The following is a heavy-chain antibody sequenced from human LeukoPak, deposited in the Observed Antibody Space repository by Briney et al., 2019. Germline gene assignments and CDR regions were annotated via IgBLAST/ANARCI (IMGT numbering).Heavy chain of an antibody. Sequence: SETLSPTCAVYGGSFSGYYWSWIRQPPGKGLEWIGEINHSGSTNYNPSLKSRVTISVDTSKNQFSLKLSSVTAAGTAVYYCARAWDIVVVPAAMRSGAFDIWGQGTMVTVSS. V-gene: IGHV4-34*01. CDR3: ARAWDIVVVPAAMRSGAFDI. J-gene: IGHJ3*02. CDR1: GGSFSGYY. D-gene: IGHD2-2*01. CDR2: INHSGST.